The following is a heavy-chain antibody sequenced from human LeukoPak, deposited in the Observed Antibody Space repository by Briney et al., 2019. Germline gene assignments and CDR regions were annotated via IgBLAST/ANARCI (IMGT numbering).Heavy chain of an antibody. Sequence: ASVKVSCKASGYTFTSYGISWVRQAPGQGLEWMGWISAYNGNTNYAQKLQGRVTMTTDTSTSTAYMELRSLRSDDTAVYYCARQMTTVTDDYFDYWGQGTLVTASS. D-gene: IGHD4-11*01. CDR2: ISAYNGNT. CDR3: ARQMTTVTDDYFDY. V-gene: IGHV1-18*01. CDR1: GYTFTSYG. J-gene: IGHJ4*02.